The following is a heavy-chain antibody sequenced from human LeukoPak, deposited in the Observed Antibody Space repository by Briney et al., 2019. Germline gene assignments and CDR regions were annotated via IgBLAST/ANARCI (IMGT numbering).Heavy chain of an antibody. CDR1: GGSISSYY. V-gene: IGHV4-59*01. D-gene: IGHD3-22*01. CDR2: IYYSGST. CDR3: AREQGDYYDSSGSGFDP. J-gene: IGHJ5*02. Sequence: PSGTLSLTCTVSGGSISSYYWSWIRQPPGKGLEWIGYIYYSGSTNYNPSLKSRVTISVDTSKNQFSLKLSSVTAADTAVYYCAREQGDYYDSSGSGFDPWGQGTLVTVSS.